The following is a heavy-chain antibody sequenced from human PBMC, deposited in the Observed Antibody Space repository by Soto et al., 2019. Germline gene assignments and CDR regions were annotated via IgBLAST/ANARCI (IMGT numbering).Heavy chain of an antibody. CDR3: ARPMTTNNNYGMDV. J-gene: IGHJ6*02. V-gene: IGHV1-2*04. Sequence: ASVKVSCKASGYTFTGYYMHWVLQAPGQGLEWMGWINPNSGGTNYAQKFQGWVTMTRDTSISTAYMELSRLRSDDTAVYYCARPMTTNNNYGMDVWGQGTTVTVSS. CDR2: INPNSGGT. CDR1: GYTFTGYY. D-gene: IGHD4-17*01.